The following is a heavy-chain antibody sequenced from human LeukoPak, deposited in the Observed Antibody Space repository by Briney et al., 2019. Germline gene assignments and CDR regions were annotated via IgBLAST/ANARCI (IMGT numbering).Heavy chain of an antibody. CDR1: GFTFNTYT. CDR3: ARNGILGIAAAVDV. J-gene: IGHJ6*04. CDR2: ISSGTSYI. Sequence: PGGSLRLSCAASGFTFNTYTMNWVRQAPGKGLEWVSSISSGTSYIYYADSVKGRFTISRDNAKNSLYLQMNSLRAEDTAVYYCARNGILGIAAAVDVWGKGTTVTVSS. D-gene: IGHD6-13*01. V-gene: IGHV3-21*01.